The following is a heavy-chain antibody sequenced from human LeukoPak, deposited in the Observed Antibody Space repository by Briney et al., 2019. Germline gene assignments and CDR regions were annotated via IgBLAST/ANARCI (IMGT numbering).Heavy chain of an antibody. CDR3: ASYSYYYDSSGYFDY. D-gene: IGHD3-22*01. CDR1: GGSISSYY. Sequence: SETLSLTCTVSGGSISSYYWSWIRQPPGKGLEWLGYIYYSGSTNYNPSLKSRVTISVDTSKNQFSLKLSSVTAADTAVYYCASYSYYYDSSGYFDYWGQGTLVTVSS. J-gene: IGHJ4*02. V-gene: IGHV4-59*01. CDR2: IYYSGST.